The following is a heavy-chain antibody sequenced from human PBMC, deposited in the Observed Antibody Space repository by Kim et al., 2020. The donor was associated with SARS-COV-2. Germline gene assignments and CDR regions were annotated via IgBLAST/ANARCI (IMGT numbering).Heavy chain of an antibody. CDR3: AKADRVGVPAANAFDI. Sequence: GGSLRLSCAASGFTFSSYAMSWVRQAPGKGLEWVSAISGSGGSTYYADSVKGRFTISRDNSKNTLYLQMNSLRAEDTAVYYCAKADRVGVPAANAFDIWGQGTMVTVSS. J-gene: IGHJ3*02. V-gene: IGHV3-23*01. D-gene: IGHD2-2*01. CDR2: ISGSGGST. CDR1: GFTFSSYA.